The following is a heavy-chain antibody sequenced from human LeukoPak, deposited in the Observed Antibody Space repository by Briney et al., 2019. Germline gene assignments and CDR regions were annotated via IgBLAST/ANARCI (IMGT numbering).Heavy chain of an antibody. CDR2: VYPTVTT. V-gene: IGHV4-61*02. CDR3: VEVFEI. D-gene: IGHD3-3*01. Sequence: SETLSLTCTVSGGSIDASYDWTWIRHPAGKGLEWIGRVYPTVTTDYNPSLPTRAAISLDTSKNQFSLRLSSVTAADTAVYYCVEVFEIWGQGTLVTVSS. CDR1: GGSIDASYD. J-gene: IGHJ4*02.